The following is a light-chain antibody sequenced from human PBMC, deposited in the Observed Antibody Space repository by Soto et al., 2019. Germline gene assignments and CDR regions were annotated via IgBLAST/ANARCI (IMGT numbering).Light chain of an antibody. J-gene: IGLJ2*01. V-gene: IGLV2-14*01. CDR1: SSDVGGYNY. CDR3: SSYTSSSTPVV. CDR2: DVS. Sequence: QSALTQPASVSGSPGQSITISCTGTSSDVGGYNYVSWYQQHPGKAPKLMISDVSNGPSGVSNRFSGSKSGNTASLTISGLQDEDEADYYCSSYTSSSTPVVFGGGTKLTVL.